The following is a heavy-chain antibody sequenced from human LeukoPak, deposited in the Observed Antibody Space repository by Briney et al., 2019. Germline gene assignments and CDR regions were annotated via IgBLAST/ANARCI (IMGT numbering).Heavy chain of an antibody. Sequence: PSETLSLTCAVYGGSFSGYYWSWIRQPPGKGLEWIGEINHSGSTNYNPSLKSRVTISVDTSKNQFSLKLSSVTAADTAVYYCARGPGITIFGVANYYYYGMDVWGPGTTVTVSS. J-gene: IGHJ6*02. V-gene: IGHV4-34*01. CDR1: GGSFSGYY. D-gene: IGHD3-3*01. CDR2: INHSGST. CDR3: ARGPGITIFGVANYYYYGMDV.